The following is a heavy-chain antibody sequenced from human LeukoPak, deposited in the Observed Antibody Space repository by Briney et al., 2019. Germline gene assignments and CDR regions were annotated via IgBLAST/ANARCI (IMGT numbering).Heavy chain of an antibody. J-gene: IGHJ5*02. Sequence: SETLPLTCTVSGGSISSYYWSWIRQPPGKGLECIGYIHYTGSTNYNPSLKSRVTISVDTSKSQFSLKLSSVTAADTAIYYCARGGYYGSGNDFRFDPWGQGTLVTVSS. CDR1: GGSISSYY. D-gene: IGHD3-10*01. CDR2: IHYTGST. CDR3: ARGGYYGSGNDFRFDP. V-gene: IGHV4-59*01.